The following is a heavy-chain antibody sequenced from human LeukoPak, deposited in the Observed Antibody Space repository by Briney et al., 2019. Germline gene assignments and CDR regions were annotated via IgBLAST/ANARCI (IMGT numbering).Heavy chain of an antibody. D-gene: IGHD6-19*01. V-gene: IGHV3-30*02. J-gene: IGHJ4*02. CDR1: GFTFSNYG. CDR2: IQFDGSDK. CDR3: ANGKSEYSGGWPRGTF. Sequence: GGSLRLSCVASGFTFSNYGMHWVRQAPGKGLEWVTFIQFDGSDKYYADSVKGRFTISRDNSKNTVYLQMNALRVEDTAVYYCANGKSEYSGGWPRGTFWGQGTLVSVSS.